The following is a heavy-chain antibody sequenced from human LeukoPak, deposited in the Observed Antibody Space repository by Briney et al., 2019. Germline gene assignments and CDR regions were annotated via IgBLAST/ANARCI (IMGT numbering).Heavy chain of an antibody. CDR1: GFTFSSYW. V-gene: IGHV3-7*01. CDR3: ARDFDYGSSRDY. J-gene: IGHJ4*02. Sequence: GGSLRLSCAASGFTFSSYWMSWVPHAPGKGLEWVANIKQDGSEKYYVDSVKGRFPISRDNAKNSLYLQMNSLRAEDTAVYYCARDFDYGSSRDYWGQGTLVTVSS. D-gene: IGHD3-10*01. CDR2: IKQDGSEK.